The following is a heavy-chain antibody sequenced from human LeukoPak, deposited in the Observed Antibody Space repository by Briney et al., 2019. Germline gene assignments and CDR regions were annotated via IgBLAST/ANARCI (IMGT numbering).Heavy chain of an antibody. V-gene: IGHV1-2*02. J-gene: IGHJ3*02. CDR1: GYTFTGYY. Sequence: ASVKVSCKASGYTFTGYYIHWVRQAPGQGLEWMGWINPNSGGTNYAQKFQGRVTMTRDTSISTAYMELSRLRSDDTAVYYCARVKWREWELQPDAFDIWGQGTMVTVSS. CDR3: ARVKWREWELQPDAFDI. D-gene: IGHD1-26*01. CDR2: INPNSGGT.